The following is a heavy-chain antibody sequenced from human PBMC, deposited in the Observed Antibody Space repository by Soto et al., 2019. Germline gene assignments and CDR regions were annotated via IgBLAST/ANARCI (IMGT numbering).Heavy chain of an antibody. Sequence: QVQLVQSGAEVKRPGSSVKVSCKASGDTFAFYSINWVRQAPGLGLEWMGRINPILSMSNYAQRIQGRVTMTAEKSTSTAYMVLNSLRSEDTAMYYCATSYGSGYRAFDYWGQGALVTVSS. CDR3: ATSYGSGYRAFDY. J-gene: IGHJ4*02. V-gene: IGHV1-69*02. CDR2: INPILSMS. D-gene: IGHD3-10*01. CDR1: GDTFAFYS.